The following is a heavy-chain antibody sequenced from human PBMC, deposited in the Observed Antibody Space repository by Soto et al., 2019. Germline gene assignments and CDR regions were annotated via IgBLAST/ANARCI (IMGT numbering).Heavy chain of an antibody. Sequence: QVQLVQSGAEVKSAGSSVKVSCKASGDTFNFSSINWVRQAPGLGVEWGGRVNTILSMSNYAHRFQDTGTMTADKSTGTAYMELRSLSSEDTAIYYCASNYGSGYRAFDYWGQGALVTVSS. V-gene: IGHV1-69*02. CDR2: VNTILSMS. CDR3: ASNYGSGYRAFDY. J-gene: IGHJ4*02. D-gene: IGHD3-10*01. CDR1: GDTFNFSS.